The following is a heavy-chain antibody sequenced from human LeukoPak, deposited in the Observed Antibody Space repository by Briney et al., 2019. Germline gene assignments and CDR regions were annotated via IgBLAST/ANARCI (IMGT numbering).Heavy chain of an antibody. D-gene: IGHD3-3*01. CDR3: ARDGYDFWSGYYTLYYYYYMDV. Sequence: SETLSLTCTVSGVSISTSRYYWGWIRQPPGKGLEWIGNIYYTGPTYYNASLESRVTISLDTSKNQFFLKLSSVTAADTAVYYCARDGYDFWSGYYTLYYYYYMDVWGKGTTVTVSS. V-gene: IGHV4-39*07. CDR1: GVSISTSRYY. CDR2: IYYTGPT. J-gene: IGHJ6*03.